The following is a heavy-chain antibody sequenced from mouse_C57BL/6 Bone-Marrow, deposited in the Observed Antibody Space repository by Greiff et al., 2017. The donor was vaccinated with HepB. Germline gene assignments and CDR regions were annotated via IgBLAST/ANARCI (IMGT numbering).Heavy chain of an antibody. J-gene: IGHJ2*01. Sequence: QVQLQQPGAELVKPGASVKLSCKASGYTFTSYWMHWVKQRPGQGLEWIGMIHPNSGSANYNEKFKSKATLTVDKSSSTAYMQLSSLTSEDSAVYYCARGTEARYFDYWGQGTTLTVSS. D-gene: IGHD3-3*01. CDR2: IHPNSGSA. CDR3: ARGTEARYFDY. V-gene: IGHV1-64*01. CDR1: GYTFTSYW.